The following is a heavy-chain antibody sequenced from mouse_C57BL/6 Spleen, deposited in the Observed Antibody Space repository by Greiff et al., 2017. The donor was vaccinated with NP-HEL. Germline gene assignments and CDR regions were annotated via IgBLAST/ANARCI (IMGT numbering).Heavy chain of an antibody. J-gene: IGHJ2*01. V-gene: IGHV14-3*01. CDR1: GFNIKNTY. Sequence: VHVKQSVAELVRPGASVKLSCTASGFNIKNTYMHWVKQRPEQGLEWIGRIDPANGNTKSAPKFQGKATITADTSSNTAYLQLSSLTSEDTAIYYCARYYDGYYGGIFDYWGQGTTLTVSS. CDR3: ARYYDGYYGGIFDY. CDR2: IDPANGNT. D-gene: IGHD2-3*01.